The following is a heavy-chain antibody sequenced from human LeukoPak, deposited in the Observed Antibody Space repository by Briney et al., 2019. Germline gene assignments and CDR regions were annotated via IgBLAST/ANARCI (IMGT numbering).Heavy chain of an antibody. Sequence: GGSLRLSCAASGFTFSSYWMSWIRQAPGKGLEWVSYISSSGSTIYYADSVKGRFTISRDNAKNSLYLQMNSLRVEDTAVYYCARDMDTSMAIDYWGQGTLVTVSS. CDR3: ARDMDTSMAIDY. D-gene: IGHD5-18*01. V-gene: IGHV3-11*04. CDR2: ISSSGSTI. J-gene: IGHJ4*02. CDR1: GFTFSSYW.